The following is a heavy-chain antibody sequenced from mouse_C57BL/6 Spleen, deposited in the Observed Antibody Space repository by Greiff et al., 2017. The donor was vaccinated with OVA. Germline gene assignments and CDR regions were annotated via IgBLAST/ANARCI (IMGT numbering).Heavy chain of an antibody. J-gene: IGHJ3*01. CDR2: IDPSDSYT. CDR3: ARGVFAY. CDR1: GYTFTSYW. V-gene: IGHV1-69*01. Sequence: QVQLQQPGAELVMPGASVKLSCKASGYTFTSYWMHWVKQRPGQGLEWIGEIDPSDSYTNYNQKFKGKSTLTVDKSSSTAYMHLSSLTSEDSAVYYCARGVFAYWGQGTLVTVSA.